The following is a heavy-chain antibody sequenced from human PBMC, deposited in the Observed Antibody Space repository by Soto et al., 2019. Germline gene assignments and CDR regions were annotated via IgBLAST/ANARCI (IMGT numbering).Heavy chain of an antibody. CDR1: GFSFTHYR. V-gene: IGHV3-74*01. J-gene: IGHJ4*02. D-gene: IGHD1-7*01. CDR2: VNADGSST. CDR3: AKAGDWNYVFDF. Sequence: WGSLRLSCAASGFSFTHYRIHWVRQVPGKGLEWVCRVNADGSSTNYAGFAKGRFTISRDNSKNTAYLEMNNLRVDDTALYYCAKAGDWNYVFDFWGQGTSVTVSS.